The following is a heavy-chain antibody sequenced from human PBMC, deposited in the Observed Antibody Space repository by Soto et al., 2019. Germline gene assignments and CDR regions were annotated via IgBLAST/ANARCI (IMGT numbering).Heavy chain of an antibody. CDR3: ARRKERYATNSFDS. CDR1: GYTFITYD. V-gene: IGHV1-8*01. D-gene: IGHD1-1*01. Sequence: GASVKGSCKASGYTFITYDIHWVLHSTVHGLEWMGWMNPANGNSCYAQKFKGRVTMTRNISISTAYMELSSLRSEDTAVYFCARRKERYATNSFDSWGQGPLLPVSS. CDR2: MNPANGNS. J-gene: IGHJ4*02.